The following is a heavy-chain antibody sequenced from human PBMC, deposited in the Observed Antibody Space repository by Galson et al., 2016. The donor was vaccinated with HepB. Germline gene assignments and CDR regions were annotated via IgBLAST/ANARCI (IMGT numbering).Heavy chain of an antibody. CDR2: ISGSGGST. D-gene: IGHD1-26*01. J-gene: IGHJ4*02. Sequence: SLRLSCAASGFTFTSYWMSWARQAPGKGLEWVSSISGSGGSTYYADSVKGRFTISRDNSKNTLYLQMNSLRAEDTALYYCAKDPTIVGPTAEGYWGQGTLVTVSS. V-gene: IGHV3-23*01. CDR1: GFTFTSYW. CDR3: AKDPTIVGPTAEGY.